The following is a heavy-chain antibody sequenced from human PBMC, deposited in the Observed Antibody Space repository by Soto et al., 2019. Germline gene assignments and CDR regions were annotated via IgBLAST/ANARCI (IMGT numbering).Heavy chain of an antibody. CDR2: ISWNSGSI. V-gene: IGHV3-9*01. D-gene: IGHD6-19*01. Sequence: GGSLRLSCAASGFTFDDYAMHWVRQAPGKGLEWVSGISWNSGSIGYADSVKGRFTISRDNAKNSLYLQMNSLRAEDTALYYCAKGYSSGWYYFDYWGQGTLVTVSS. CDR3: AKGYSSGWYYFDY. CDR1: GFTFDDYA. J-gene: IGHJ4*02.